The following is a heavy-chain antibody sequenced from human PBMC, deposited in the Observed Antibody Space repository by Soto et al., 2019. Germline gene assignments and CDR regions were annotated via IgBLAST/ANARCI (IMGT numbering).Heavy chain of an antibody. Sequence: PSETLSLTCTVSGGSISSYYWSWIRQPPGKGLEWIGYIYYSGSTNYNPSLKSRVTISVDTSKNQFSLKLSSVTAADTAVYYCARDSSGYFENWFDPWGQGTLVTDSS. CDR1: GGSISSYY. V-gene: IGHV4-59*01. J-gene: IGHJ5*02. CDR2: IYYSGST. D-gene: IGHD3-22*01. CDR3: ARDSSGYFENWFDP.